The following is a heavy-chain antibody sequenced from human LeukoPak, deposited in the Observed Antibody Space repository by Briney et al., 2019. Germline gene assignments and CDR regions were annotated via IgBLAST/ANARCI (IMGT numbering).Heavy chain of an antibody. CDR1: GGSISSGDYY. J-gene: IGHJ4*02. D-gene: IGHD2-21*01. CDR3: ARESWAYSPFDS. Sequence: SETLSLTCTVSGGSISSGDYYWSWIRQPPGKGLEWIGYIYYSGSTYYNPSLKSRVTISVDTSKNQFSLKLSSVTAADTAVYYCARESWAYSPFDSWGQGILVTVSS. CDR2: IYYSGST. V-gene: IGHV4-30-4*01.